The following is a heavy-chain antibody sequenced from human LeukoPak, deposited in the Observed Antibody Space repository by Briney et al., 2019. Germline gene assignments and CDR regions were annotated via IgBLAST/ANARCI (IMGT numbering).Heavy chain of an antibody. CDR1: GFTFNSDA. Sequence: GGSLRLSCAASGFTFNSDAMSWVRQAPGKGLEWVSTISGSGGGTYYADSVKGRFTISRDNSKNTLYLQMNSLRAEDTAVYYCASNWGWDYWGQGTLVTVSS. J-gene: IGHJ4*02. D-gene: IGHD7-27*01. V-gene: IGHV3-23*01. CDR2: ISGSGGGT. CDR3: ASNWGWDY.